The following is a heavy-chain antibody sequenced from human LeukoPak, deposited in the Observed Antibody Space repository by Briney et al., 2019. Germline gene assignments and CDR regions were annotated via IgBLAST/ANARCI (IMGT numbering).Heavy chain of an antibody. J-gene: IGHJ2*01. CDR2: ISGSGGST. D-gene: IGHD3-22*01. CDR1: GFTFSSYA. V-gene: IGHV3-23*01. CDR3: AKVDSSGYTDWYFDL. Sequence: GGSLRLSCAASGFTFSSYAMSWVRQAPGKGLEWVSAISGSGGSTYYADSVKGRFTLSRDNSKNTLYLQMNSLRAEDTAVYYCAKVDSSGYTDWYFDLWGRGTLVTVSS.